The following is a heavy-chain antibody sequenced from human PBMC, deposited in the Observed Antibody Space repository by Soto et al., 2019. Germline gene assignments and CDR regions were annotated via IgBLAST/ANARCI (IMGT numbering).Heavy chain of an antibody. D-gene: IGHD3-10*01. J-gene: IGHJ4*02. CDR3: VRGYGRNFIY. CDR2: IKHSGST. Sequence: QVQLQQWGAGLLKPSETLSLTCAVYGGSFSGYYWSWIRQPPGKGLEWIGEIKHSGSTNYDPSLKSRVTISVDTSKIQFSLKLSSVTAAVTAVYYCVRGYGRNFIYWGQGSLVTVSS. CDR1: GGSFSGYY. V-gene: IGHV4-34*01.